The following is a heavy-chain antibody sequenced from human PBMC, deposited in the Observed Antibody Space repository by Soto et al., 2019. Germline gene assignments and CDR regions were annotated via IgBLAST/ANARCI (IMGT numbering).Heavy chain of an antibody. CDR2: INHSGST. J-gene: IGHJ5*02. D-gene: IGHD3-3*01. CDR1: GWSFSGYY. Sequence: SETLSLTCAVYGWSFSGYYWSWIRQPPGKGLEWIGEINHSGSTNYNPSLKRRVTISVDKSKNKFSLNLSSATAADTAVYYFGREVTVRRYDFWSGYYVSWFDPWGQGTLVTVSS. V-gene: IGHV4-34*01. CDR3: GREVTVRRYDFWSGYYVSWFDP.